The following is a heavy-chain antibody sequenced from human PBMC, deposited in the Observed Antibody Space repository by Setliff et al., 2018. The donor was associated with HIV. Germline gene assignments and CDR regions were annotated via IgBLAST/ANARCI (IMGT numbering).Heavy chain of an antibody. CDR3: AREYVDLIYFDY. CDR2: IYHSGRT. CDR1: GGSINSDNW. J-gene: IGHJ4*02. Sequence: SETLSLTCAVSGGSINSDNWWSWVLQSPGKGLEWIGKIYHSGRTNYNPSLKSRVTISLDKSKNQFSLNLSAVTAADTAMYYCAREYVDLIYFDYWGQGTLVTVSS. V-gene: IGHV4-4*02. D-gene: IGHD3-16*01.